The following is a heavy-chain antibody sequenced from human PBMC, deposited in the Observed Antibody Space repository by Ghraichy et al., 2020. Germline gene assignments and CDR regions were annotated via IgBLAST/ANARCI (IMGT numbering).Heavy chain of an antibody. CDR3: ARVSPRHYYYYGMDV. CDR1: GFTFSSYW. CDR2: IMQDGSEK. V-gene: IGHV3-7*01. Sequence: GSLRLSCAASGFTFSSYWMSWVRQAPGKGLEWVANIMQDGSEKNYVDSVKGRFTISRDNAKNSLYLQMNSLRAEDTAVYYCARVSPRHYYYYGMDVWGQGTTVTVSS. J-gene: IGHJ6*02.